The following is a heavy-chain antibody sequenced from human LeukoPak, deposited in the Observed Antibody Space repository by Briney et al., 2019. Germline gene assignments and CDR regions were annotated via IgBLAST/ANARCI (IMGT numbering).Heavy chain of an antibody. D-gene: IGHD1-20*01. CDR3: ARDHNWAFDS. CDR2: IGLASGFV. Sequence: HPGGSLTLSCAASGFTFSDYSMNWVRRAPGRGRVWLSYIGLASGFVSYADSVKGRFSISSDTARNSVYLQMSSLRAEDTAVYYCARDHNWAFDSGGQGNLTTVS. V-gene: IGHV3-48*04. CDR1: GFTFSDYS. J-gene: IGHJ4*02.